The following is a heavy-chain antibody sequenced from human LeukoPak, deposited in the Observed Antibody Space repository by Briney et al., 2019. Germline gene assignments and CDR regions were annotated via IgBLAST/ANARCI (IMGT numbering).Heavy chain of an antibody. D-gene: IGHD3-9*01. J-gene: IGHJ4*02. Sequence: GGSLRLSCAACEFTFSSYNMNWVRQAPGKGLEWVSSISSSSDYIYYADSVKGRFTISRDNAKNSLYLQMNSLRAEDTAVYYCARSVDILTRPYYWGQGTPVTVSS. V-gene: IGHV3-21*01. CDR2: ISSSSDYI. CDR1: EFTFSSYN. CDR3: ARSVDILTRPYY.